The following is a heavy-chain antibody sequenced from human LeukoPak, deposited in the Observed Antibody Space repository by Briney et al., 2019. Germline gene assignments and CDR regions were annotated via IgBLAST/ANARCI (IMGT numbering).Heavy chain of an antibody. Sequence: SETLSLTCTVSGGSISSYYWSWIRQPPGKGLEWIGYIYYSGSTNYNPSLKSRVTISVDTSKNQFSLKLSSVTAADTVVYYCARSVSSGFSEGYYYYYYGMDVWGQGTTVTVSS. V-gene: IGHV4-59*08. CDR2: IYYSGST. J-gene: IGHJ6*02. CDR1: GGSISSYY. D-gene: IGHD6-19*01. CDR3: ARSVSSGFSEGYYYYYYGMDV.